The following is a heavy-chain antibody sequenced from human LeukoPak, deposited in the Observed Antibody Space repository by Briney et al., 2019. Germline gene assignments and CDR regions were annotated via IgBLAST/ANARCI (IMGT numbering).Heavy chain of an antibody. Sequence: ASVKVSCKASGGTFSSYAISWVRQAPGQGLEWMGGISVYNGNTNYAQKFQGRVTMTRDTSISTAYMDLSGLRSEDTAVYYCARGTRDCSSASCYNYWGQGTLVTVSS. D-gene: IGHD2-2*02. J-gene: IGHJ4*02. CDR1: GGTFSSYA. CDR2: ISVYNGNT. V-gene: IGHV1-18*01. CDR3: ARGTRDCSSASCYNY.